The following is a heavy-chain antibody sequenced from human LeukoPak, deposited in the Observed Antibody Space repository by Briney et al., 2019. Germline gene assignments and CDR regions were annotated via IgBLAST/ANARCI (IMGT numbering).Heavy chain of an antibody. J-gene: IGHJ6*02. CDR1: GFTFSSYG. CDR2: LWYDGSNK. V-gene: IGHV3-33*01. D-gene: IGHD2-15*01. CDR3: ARDWDCSGGSCYSDYGMDV. Sequence: GGSLRLSCAASGFTFSSYGMHWVRQAPGKGLEWGAGLWYDGSNKYYADSVKGRFTISRDNSKNTLYLQMNSLRAEDTAVYYCARDWDCSGGSCYSDYGMDVWGQGTTVTVSS.